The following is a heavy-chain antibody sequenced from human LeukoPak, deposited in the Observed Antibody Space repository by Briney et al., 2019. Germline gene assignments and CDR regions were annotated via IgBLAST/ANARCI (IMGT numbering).Heavy chain of an antibody. V-gene: IGHV1-2*02. CDR3: ARLIVGATRVDY. Sequence: ASVKISCKASGYTFTGYYMHWVRQAPGQGLEWMGWINPNSGGTNYAQKFQGRVTMTRDTSISTAYMELSRLRSDDTAVYYCARLIVGATRVDYWGQGTLVTVSS. CDR1: GYTFTGYY. J-gene: IGHJ4*02. D-gene: IGHD1-26*01. CDR2: INPNSGGT.